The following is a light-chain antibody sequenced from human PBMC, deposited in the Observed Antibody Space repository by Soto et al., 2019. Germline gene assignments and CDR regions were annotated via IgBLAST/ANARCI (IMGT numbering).Light chain of an antibody. Sequence: EIVLTQSPGTLSLSPGERATLSCRASQSVSSSYLAWYQQKPGQAPSLLIYAASNRATGIPARFSGSGSGTDFTLTISSLEPEDSAVYYCQQRSDWPITSGGGTKVDI. CDR2: AAS. V-gene: IGKV3D-20*02. CDR1: QSVSSSY. CDR3: QQRSDWPIT. J-gene: IGKJ4*01.